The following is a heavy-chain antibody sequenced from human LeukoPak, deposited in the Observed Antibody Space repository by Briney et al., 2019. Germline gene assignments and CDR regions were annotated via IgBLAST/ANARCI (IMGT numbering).Heavy chain of an antibody. J-gene: IGHJ3*02. CDR2: ISYDGSNK. CDR1: GFTFSSYA. CDR3: ARRPCSGGSCWNDAFDI. D-gene: IGHD2-15*01. Sequence: GGSLRLSCAASGFTFSSYAMSWVRQAPGKGLKWVAVISYDGSNKYYADSVKGRFTISRDNSKNTLYLQMNSLRAEDAAVYYCARRPCSGGSCWNDAFDIWGQGTMVTVSS. V-gene: IGHV3-30*04.